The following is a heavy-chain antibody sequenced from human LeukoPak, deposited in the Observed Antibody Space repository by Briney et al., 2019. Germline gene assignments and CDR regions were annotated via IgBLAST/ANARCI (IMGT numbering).Heavy chain of an antibody. CDR2: MNPNSGNT. D-gene: IGHD5-24*01. CDR3: ARGQRVEMATIQP. J-gene: IGHJ5*02. CDR1: GYTFTSYD. V-gene: IGHV1-8*01. Sequence: ASVTVSCKASGYTFTSYDINWVRQATGQGLEWMGWMNPNSGNTGYAQKFQGRVTMTRNTSISTAYMELSSLRSEDTAVYYCARGQRVEMATIQPWGQGTLVTVSS.